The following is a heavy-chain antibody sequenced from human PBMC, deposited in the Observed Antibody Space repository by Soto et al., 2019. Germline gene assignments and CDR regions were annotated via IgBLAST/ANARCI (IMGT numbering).Heavy chain of an antibody. V-gene: IGHV5-51*01. CDR2: IYPGDSDT. J-gene: IGHJ4*02. Sequence: EVQLVQPGAEVKKPGESLKISCKGSGYSFTSYWIGWVRQMPGKGLEWMGLIYPGDSDTRVSPSFQGQVTISADKSSSTAYLQWSSLKASDTAMYYCSRLITIFGVVTDLYYFDYWGQGTLVTVSS. CDR1: GYSFTSYW. CDR3: SRLITIFGVVTDLYYFDY. D-gene: IGHD3-3*01.